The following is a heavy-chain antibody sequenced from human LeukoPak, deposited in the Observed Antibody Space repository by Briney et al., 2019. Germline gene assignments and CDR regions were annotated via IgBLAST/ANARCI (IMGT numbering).Heavy chain of an antibody. CDR1: GVSVSDGRYY. D-gene: IGHD2-2*01. CDR3: ATPYCSGISCLDVFNM. V-gene: IGHV4-31*03. J-gene: IGHJ3*02. CDR2: KYYSGSA. Sequence: SQTLSLTCTVSGVSVSDGRYYWTWIRQHPGKGLEWIVYKYYSGSAKYNTSLKSRLTISIDTSKNQFSLQLSSVTAADTATYYCATPYCSGISCLDVFNMWGQGTRVTVSS.